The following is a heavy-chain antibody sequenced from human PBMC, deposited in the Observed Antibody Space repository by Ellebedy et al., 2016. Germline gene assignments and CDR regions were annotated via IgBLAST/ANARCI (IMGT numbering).Heavy chain of an antibody. J-gene: IGHJ3*02. CDR3: AREVDGQPRGVDDAFDI. V-gene: IGHV3-33*08. Sequence: GGSLRLSXAASGFTVSSNYMSWVRQALGKGLEWVAVIWYDGSNKYYADSVKGRFTISRDNSKNTLYLQMNSLRAEDTAVYYCAREVDGQPRGVDDAFDIWGQGTMVTVSS. CDR1: GFTVSSNY. CDR2: IWYDGSNK. D-gene: IGHD1-26*01.